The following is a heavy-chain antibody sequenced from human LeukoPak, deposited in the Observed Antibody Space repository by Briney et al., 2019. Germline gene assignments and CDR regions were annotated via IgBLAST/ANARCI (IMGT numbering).Heavy chain of an antibody. CDR2: IYTSGST. V-gene: IGHV4-4*07. CDR1: GGSISSYY. J-gene: IGHJ4*02. CDR3: ARAPAYCGGDCYLDY. D-gene: IGHD2-21*02. Sequence: SETLSLTCTVSGGSISSYYWSWIRQPAGKGLEWIGRIYTSGSTNYNPSLKSRVTMSIDTSKSQFSLKLSSLTAADTAVYYGARAPAYCGGDCYLDYWGQGTLVTVSS.